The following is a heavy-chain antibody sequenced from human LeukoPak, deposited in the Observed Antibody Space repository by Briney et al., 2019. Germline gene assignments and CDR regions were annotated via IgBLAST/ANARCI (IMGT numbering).Heavy chain of an antibody. Sequence: PSETLSLTCTVSGGSISSYYWSWIRQPPGKGLEWIGYIYYSGTTTYNPSLKSRVTISVDTSKNQFSLNLSSVTAADTAVYYCARGRENDAFDIWAKGQWSPSLQ. CDR2: IYYSGTT. V-gene: IGHV4-59*01. CDR1: GGSISSYY. J-gene: IGHJ3*02. CDR3: ARGRENDAFDI.